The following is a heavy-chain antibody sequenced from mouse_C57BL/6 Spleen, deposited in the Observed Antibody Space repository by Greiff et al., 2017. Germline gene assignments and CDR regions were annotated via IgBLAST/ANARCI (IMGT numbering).Heavy chain of an antibody. V-gene: IGHV1-82*01. CDR1: GYAFSSSW. D-gene: IGHD1-1*01. Sequence: VQLQQSGPELVKPGASVKISCKASGYAFSSSWMNWVKQRPGKGLEWIGRIYPGDGDTNYNGKFKGKATLTADKSSSTAYMQLSSLTSEDSAVYFCARDYYCSFFDYWGQGTTLTVSS. CDR2: IYPGDGDT. J-gene: IGHJ2*01. CDR3: ARDYYCSFFDY.